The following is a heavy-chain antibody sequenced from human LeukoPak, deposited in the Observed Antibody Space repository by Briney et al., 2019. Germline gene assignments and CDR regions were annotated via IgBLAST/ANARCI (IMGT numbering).Heavy chain of an antibody. Sequence: SETLSLTCAVYGGSFSGYYWSWIRQPPGKGLEWIGEINHSGSTNYNPSLKSRVTISVDTSKNQFSLKLSSVTAADTAVYYCARDRYDFWSGYAPNDYWGQGTLVTVSS. J-gene: IGHJ4*02. CDR2: INHSGST. CDR3: ARDRYDFWSGYAPNDY. CDR1: GGSFSGYY. V-gene: IGHV4-34*01. D-gene: IGHD3-3*01.